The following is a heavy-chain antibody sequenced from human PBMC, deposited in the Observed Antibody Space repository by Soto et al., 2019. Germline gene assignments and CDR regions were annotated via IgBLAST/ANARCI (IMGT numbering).Heavy chain of an antibody. CDR3: ARALFLGYCSSTSCSGYNWFDP. V-gene: IGHV1-18*01. CDR2: ISAYNGNT. CDR1: GYTFTNYG. J-gene: IGHJ5*01. Sequence: ASVKVSCKASGYTFTNYGISWVRQAPGQELEWMGWISAYNGNTNYAQKLQGRVTMTTDTSTSTAYMELRSLRSDDTAVYYCARALFLGYCSSTSCSGYNWFDPWGQGTLVTVSS. D-gene: IGHD2-2*01.